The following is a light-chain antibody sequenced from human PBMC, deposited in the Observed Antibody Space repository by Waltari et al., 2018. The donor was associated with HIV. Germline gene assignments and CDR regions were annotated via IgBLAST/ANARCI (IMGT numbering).Light chain of an antibody. CDR2: AAS. CDR1: QSVSSSY. CDR3: QQYGSTPVT. Sequence: EIVLTQSPGTLSLSPGERATLSCRASQSVSSSYLAWYQQKLGQGPRLLIYAASSRATGIPDRFSGSGSGTDFTLTISRLEPEDFAVYYCQQYGSTPVTFGQGTKVEIK. J-gene: IGKJ1*01. V-gene: IGKV3-20*01.